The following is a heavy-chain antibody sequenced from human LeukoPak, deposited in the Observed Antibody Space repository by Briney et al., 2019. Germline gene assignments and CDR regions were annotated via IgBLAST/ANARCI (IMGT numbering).Heavy chain of an antibody. CDR1: GFTFSSYA. V-gene: IGHV3-23*01. D-gene: IGHD3-16*01. J-gene: IGHJ3*02. CDR2: TIGGGDDT. CDR3: AKGFSNYADAFDI. Sequence: GGSLRLSCAASGFTFSSYAMSWVRQTPGKGLEWVSTTIGGGDDTYHADSVKGRFTISRDNSRNTLYLQMNSLRAEDTAIYYCAKGFSNYADAFDIWGQGTMVTVSS.